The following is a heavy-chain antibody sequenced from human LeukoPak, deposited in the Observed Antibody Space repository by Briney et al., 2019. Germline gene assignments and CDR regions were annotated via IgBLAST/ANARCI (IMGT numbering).Heavy chain of an antibody. J-gene: IGHJ6*03. CDR2: ISAYNGNT. CDR3: ARGNLPAFIVGATYYMDV. CDR1: GYTFTSYG. V-gene: IGHV1-18*01. D-gene: IGHD1-26*01. Sequence: GASVKVSCKASGYTFTSYGISWGRQAPGQGLEWMGWISAYNGNTNYAQKHQGRVTMTTDTSTSTAYMELRSLRSDDTAVYYCARGNLPAFIVGATYYMDVWGKGTTVTVSS.